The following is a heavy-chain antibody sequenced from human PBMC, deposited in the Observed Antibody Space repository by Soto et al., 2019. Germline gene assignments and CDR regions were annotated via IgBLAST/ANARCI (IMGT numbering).Heavy chain of an antibody. V-gene: IGHV5-51*01. D-gene: IGHD3-22*01. CDR1: GYSFTNYW. CDR2: IYPGDSDT. CDR3: ARPEIPTRSTDYDHPFDL. Sequence: GESLKISCKCSGYSFTNYWIGLVRQMPGRGLEWMGIIYPGDSDTRYSPSFQGQVSISADKSISTAYLQWNNLEASDTAIYYCARPEIPTRSTDYDHPFDLWGQGTLVTVSS. J-gene: IGHJ4*02.